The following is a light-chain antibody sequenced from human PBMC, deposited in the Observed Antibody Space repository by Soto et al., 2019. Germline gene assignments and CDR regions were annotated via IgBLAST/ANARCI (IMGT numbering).Light chain of an antibody. CDR3: GTWDSSLSALV. CDR2: DSN. CDR1: SSNIGNNN. Sequence: QSVLTQPPSVSAAPGQTVTISCSGSSSNIGNNNVSWYQQLPGTAPKLLIYDSNKRPSGMPDRFSGSKSGTSATLGITGLQTGDEADYYCGTWDSSLSALVFGGGTKLTVL. J-gene: IGLJ2*01. V-gene: IGLV1-51*01.